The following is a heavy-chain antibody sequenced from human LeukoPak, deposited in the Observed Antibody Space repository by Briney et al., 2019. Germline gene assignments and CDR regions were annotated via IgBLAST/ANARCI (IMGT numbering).Heavy chain of an antibody. J-gene: IGHJ5*02. CDR1: GFTFSSYA. Sequence: GGSLRLSCAASGFTFSSYAMSWVRQAPGKGLEWVSAISGSGGSTYYADSVEGRLTISRDNSKNTLYLQMNSLRAEDTAVYYCAREELGSSLGFDPWGQGTLVTVSS. V-gene: IGHV3-23*01. CDR3: AREELGSSLGFDP. D-gene: IGHD3-16*01. CDR2: ISGSGGST.